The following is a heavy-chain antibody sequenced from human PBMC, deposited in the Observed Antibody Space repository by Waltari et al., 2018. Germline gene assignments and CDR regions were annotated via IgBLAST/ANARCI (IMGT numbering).Heavy chain of an antibody. Sequence: EVQLLESGGGLVQPGGSLRLSCAASGFTFSSYAMIWVRQAPGKGLAWVSAISGSGGSTYYADSGKGRCTISRDNSKNTLYLQMNSLRAEDTAVYYCAKAPLSYYYDSSGYPYWYFDLWGRGTLVTVSS. V-gene: IGHV3-23*01. CDR1: GFTFSSYA. J-gene: IGHJ2*01. CDR3: AKAPLSYYYDSSGYPYWYFDL. CDR2: ISGSGGST. D-gene: IGHD3-22*01.